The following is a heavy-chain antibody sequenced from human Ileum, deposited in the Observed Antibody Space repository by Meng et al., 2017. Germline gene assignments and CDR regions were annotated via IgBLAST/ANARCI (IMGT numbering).Heavy chain of an antibody. V-gene: IGHV3-74*01. CDR2: INSDGSST. CDR1: GFTFSSYW. D-gene: IGHD5-18*01. Sequence: GESLKISCAASGFTFSSYWMHWVRQAPGKGLVWVSRINSDGSSTSYADSVKGRFTISRDNAKNTLYLQMNSLRAEDTAVYYCARGSGVDTVMARVLFDYWGQETLVTVSS. J-gene: IGHJ4*02. CDR3: ARGSGVDTVMARVLFDY.